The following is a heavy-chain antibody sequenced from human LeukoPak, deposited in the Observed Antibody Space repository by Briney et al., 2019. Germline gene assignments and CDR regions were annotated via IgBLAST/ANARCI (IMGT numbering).Heavy chain of an antibody. V-gene: IGHV4-59*01. CDR1: GVSISTYF. CDR3: ARVSRGNSVGGDY. Sequence: PSETLSLTCTVSGVSISTYFWSWIRQPPGKGLEWIGYIYYIGSTNYNPSLKSRVTISLDTSKNQFSQKLSSVTAAETAMYYCARVSRGNSVGGDYWGQGTLVTVSS. J-gene: IGHJ4*02. CDR2: IYYIGST. D-gene: IGHD4-23*01.